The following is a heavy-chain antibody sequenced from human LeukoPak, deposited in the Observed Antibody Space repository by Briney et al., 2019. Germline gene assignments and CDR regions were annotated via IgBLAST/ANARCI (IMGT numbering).Heavy chain of an antibody. CDR1: EFTFEDYA. CDR2: ISGDGTEA. J-gene: IGHJ4*02. Sequence: PGGSLRLSCAASEFTFEDYAMHWVRQVPGKGLEWVSLISGDGTEAYYADSVKGRFTISRDNSRNSLFLQMNSLTTEDTAFYYCAKTNPPSQWSGSYLDYWGQGALVTVSS. CDR3: AKTNPPSQWSGSYLDY. D-gene: IGHD3-3*01. V-gene: IGHV3-43*02.